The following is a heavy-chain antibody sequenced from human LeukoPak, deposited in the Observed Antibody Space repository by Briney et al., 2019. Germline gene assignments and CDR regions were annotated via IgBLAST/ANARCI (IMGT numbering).Heavy chain of an antibody. CDR1: GFTFSSYA. V-gene: IGHV4-34*01. Sequence: KPGGSLRLSCAASGFTFSSYAMSWVRQPPGKGLEWIGEINHSGSTNYNPSLKSRVTISVDTSKNQFSLKLSSVTAADTAVYYCARGRKSKSHSYWYFDLWGRGTLVTVSS. CDR2: INHSGST. J-gene: IGHJ2*01. CDR3: ARGRKSKSHSYWYFDL. D-gene: IGHD1-14*01.